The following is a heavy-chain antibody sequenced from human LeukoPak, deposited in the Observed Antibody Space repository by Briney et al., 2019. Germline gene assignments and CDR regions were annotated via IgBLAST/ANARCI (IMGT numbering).Heavy chain of an antibody. D-gene: IGHD5-12*01. CDR2: MNPNSGNT. CDR1: GYTFTSYD. CDR3: AREYRDSGCHYDYYYYGMDV. Sequence: ASVTVSFKASGYTFTSYDINWVRQATGQGLEWMGWMNPNSGNTGYAQKFQGRVTMTRNTSISTAYMELSSLRSEDTAVYYCAREYRDSGCHYDYYYYGMDVWGQGTTVTVSS. J-gene: IGHJ6*02. V-gene: IGHV1-8*01.